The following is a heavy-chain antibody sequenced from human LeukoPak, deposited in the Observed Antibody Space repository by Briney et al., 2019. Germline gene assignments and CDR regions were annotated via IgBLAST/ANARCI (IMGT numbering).Heavy chain of an antibody. J-gene: IGHJ4*02. D-gene: IGHD6-13*01. CDR1: GFSLSTSGMC. CDR3: ARMYSSSWITYYFDY. V-gene: IGHV2-70*01. CDR2: IDWDDDK. Sequence: SGPTLVNPTQTLTLTCTFSGFSLSTSGMCVSWIRQPPGKALEWLALIDWDDDKYYSTSLKTRLTISKDTSKNQVVLTMTNMDPVDTATYYCARMYSSSWITYYFDYWGQGTLVTVSS.